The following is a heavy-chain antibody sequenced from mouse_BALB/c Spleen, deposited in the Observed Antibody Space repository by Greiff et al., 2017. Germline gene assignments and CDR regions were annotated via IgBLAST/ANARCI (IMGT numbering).Heavy chain of an antibody. V-gene: IGHV1-87*01. CDR1: GYTFTSYW. CDR3: ARWDYGSDWYFDV. Sequence: VQLQQSGAELARPGASVKLSCKASGYTFTSYWMQWVKQRPGQGLEWIGAIYPGDGDTRYTQKFKGKATLTADKSSSTAYMQLSSLASEDSAVYYCARWDYGSDWYFDVWGAGTTVTVSS. CDR2: IYPGDGDT. D-gene: IGHD1-1*01. J-gene: IGHJ1*01.